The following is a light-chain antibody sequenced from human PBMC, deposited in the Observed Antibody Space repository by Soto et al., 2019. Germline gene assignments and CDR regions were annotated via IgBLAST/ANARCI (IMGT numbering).Light chain of an antibody. CDR1: SSDAGGYNS. J-gene: IGLJ2*01. Sequence: QSALTQPACVSGSPGQSITISCTGTSSDAGGYNSVSWYQHHPGKAPKLMIYDVSNRPSGVSNRFSGSKSGNTASLTISGLQSEDEADYYCSSYTSSSTLVFGGGTKLTVL. CDR2: DVS. CDR3: SSYTSSSTLV. V-gene: IGLV2-14*03.